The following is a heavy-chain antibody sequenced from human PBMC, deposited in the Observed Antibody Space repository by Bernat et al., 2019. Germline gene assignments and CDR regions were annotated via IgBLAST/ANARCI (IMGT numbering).Heavy chain of an antibody. J-gene: IGHJ5*02. CDR2: ISGDGGST. CDR1: GFTFDDYA. D-gene: IGHD5-18*01. V-gene: IGHV3-43*02. Sequence: EVQLVESGGGLVQPGGSLRLSCAASGFTFDDYAMHWVRQAPGKGLEWVSLISGDGGSTYYADSVKGRFTISRDNSKNSLYLQMNSLRTEDTALYYCAKDWVPSYSYGFRTWFDPWGQGTLVTVSS. CDR3: AKDWVPSYSYGFRTWFDP.